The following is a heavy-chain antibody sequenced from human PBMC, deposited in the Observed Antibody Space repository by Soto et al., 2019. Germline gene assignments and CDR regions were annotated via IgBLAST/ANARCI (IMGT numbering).Heavy chain of an antibody. CDR2: INAGNGNT. J-gene: IGHJ6*02. V-gene: IGHV1-3*01. CDR3: PRAPLYCSSTSCRLTKYYYYGMDV. CDR1: GFTFTSYA. D-gene: IGHD2-2*01. Sequence: ASVKVSCKASGFTFTSYAMHWVRQAPGQRLEWMGWINAGNGNTKYSQKFQGRVTITRDTSASTAYMELSSLRSEDTAVYYCPRAPLYCSSTSCRLTKYYYYGMDVWGQGTTVTVSS.